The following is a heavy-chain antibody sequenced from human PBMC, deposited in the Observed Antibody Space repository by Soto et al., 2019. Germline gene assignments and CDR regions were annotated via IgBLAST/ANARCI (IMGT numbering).Heavy chain of an antibody. CDR1: GFTFSSLW. CDR3: TRAGGSYYFDF. CDR2: IKPDGSDQ. D-gene: IGHD3-10*01. V-gene: IGHV3-7*01. Sequence: EVQLVESGGGLVLPGGSLRLSCAASGFTFSSLWMSWVRQAPGKGLEWVANIKPDGSDQCYVGPVKGRFTISRDNARNSLYLQMNSLRGDDTAVYYCTRAGGSYYFDFCGQGTLVTVSA. J-gene: IGHJ4*02.